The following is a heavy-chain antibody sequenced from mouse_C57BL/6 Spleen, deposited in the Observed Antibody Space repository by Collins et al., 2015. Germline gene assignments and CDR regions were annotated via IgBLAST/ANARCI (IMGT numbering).Heavy chain of an antibody. V-gene: IGHV10S3*01. CDR2: IRSKSNNYAT. CDR1: GFTLNTNA. CDR3: VRNGPGTWFAY. D-gene: IGHD1-1*02. J-gene: IGHJ3*01. Sequence: EVQLVETGGGLVQPKGSLKLSCAASGFTLNTNAMNWVRQAPGKGLEWVARIRSKSNNYATYYADSVKDRFTISRDDSQSMLYLQMNNLKTEDTAMYYCVRNGPGTWFAYWGQGTLVTVSA.